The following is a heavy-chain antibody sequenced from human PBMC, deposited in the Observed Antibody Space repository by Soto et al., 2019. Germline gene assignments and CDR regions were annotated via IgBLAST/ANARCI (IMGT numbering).Heavy chain of an antibody. CDR1: GAALNSGNYY. J-gene: IGHJ1*01. CDR2: IYVTGAV. V-gene: IGHV4-31*03. Sequence: PSETLSLTCSVSGAALNSGNYYWSWIRQVPGKGLEWIGHIYVTGAVDYNPSLRARITISQDTSQNQFSLRLSFVTAADTAMYYCARARGGVQHWGQGTLVTVSS. CDR3: ARARGGVQH. D-gene: IGHD3-10*01.